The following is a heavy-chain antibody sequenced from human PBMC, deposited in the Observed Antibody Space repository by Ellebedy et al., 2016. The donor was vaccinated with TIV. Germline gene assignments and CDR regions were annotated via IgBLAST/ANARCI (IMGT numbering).Heavy chain of an antibody. CDR3: AKEALAV. J-gene: IGHJ4*02. CDR1: GITFSSYA. Sequence: GGSLRLSCAASGITFSSYAMNWVRQAPGKGLGWVSGISGSGGTTFYADSVKGRFTISRDNSKNTLYLQMNSLRVDDTAIYYCAKEALAVWGQGTLVTVSS. CDR2: ISGSGGTT. V-gene: IGHV3-23*01. D-gene: IGHD6-19*01.